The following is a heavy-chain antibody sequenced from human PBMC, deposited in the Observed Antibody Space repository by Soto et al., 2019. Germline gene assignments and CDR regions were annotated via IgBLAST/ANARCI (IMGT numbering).Heavy chain of an antibody. CDR3: ARVNPYDSIGKFIYYFDY. D-gene: IGHD3-22*01. CDR1: GYTFTVYY. CDR2: INPNSGGT. Sequence: GASVKVSCKASGYTFTVYYMHWVRQAPGQGREWMGWINPNSGGTNYAQKFQGRVTMTRDTSISTAYMELSRLRSDDPAVYSCARVNPYDSIGKFIYYFDYWGQGTLVTFSS. J-gene: IGHJ4*02. V-gene: IGHV1-2*02.